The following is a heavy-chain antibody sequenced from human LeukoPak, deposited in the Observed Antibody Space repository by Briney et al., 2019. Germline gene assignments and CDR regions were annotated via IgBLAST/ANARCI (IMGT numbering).Heavy chain of an antibody. D-gene: IGHD3-10*01. Sequence: SETLSLTCTVSGGSISSSSYYWGWLRQPPGKGLEWIGSIYYSGSTYYNPSLKSRVTISVDTSKNQFSLKLSSVTAADTAVYYCASVTMVRGVMNYWGQGTLVTVSS. CDR3: ASVTMVRGVMNY. CDR2: IYYSGST. J-gene: IGHJ4*02. CDR1: GGSISSSSYY. V-gene: IGHV4-39*01.